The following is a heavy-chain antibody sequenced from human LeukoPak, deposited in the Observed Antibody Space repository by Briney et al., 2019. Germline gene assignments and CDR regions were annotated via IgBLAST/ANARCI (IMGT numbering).Heavy chain of an antibody. CDR3: ATGAGCVY. CDR1: GFTFSSYW. D-gene: IGHD6-19*01. V-gene: IGHV3-7*03. Sequence: PGGSLRLSCAASGFTFSSYWMTWVRQAPGKGLEWVANIKQDGSERNYVDSVKGRFTISRDNAKNSLYLQMNTLRDEDTAVYYCATGAGCVYWGQGTLVTVSS. J-gene: IGHJ4*02. CDR2: IKQDGSER.